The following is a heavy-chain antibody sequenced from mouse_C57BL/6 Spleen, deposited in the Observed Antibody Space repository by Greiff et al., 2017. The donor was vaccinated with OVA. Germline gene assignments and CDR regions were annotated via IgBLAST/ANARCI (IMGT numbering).Heavy chain of an antibody. CDR2: ISDGGSYT. Sequence: EVQLVESGGGLVKPGGSLKLSCAASGFTFSSYAMSWVRQTPEKRLEWVATISDGGSYTYYPDNVKGRFTISRDNAKNNLYLQMSHLKSEDTAMYYCAIYYSNYVDYAMDYWGQGTSVTVSS. J-gene: IGHJ4*01. CDR3: AIYYSNYVDYAMDY. CDR1: GFTFSSYA. D-gene: IGHD2-5*01. V-gene: IGHV5-4*01.